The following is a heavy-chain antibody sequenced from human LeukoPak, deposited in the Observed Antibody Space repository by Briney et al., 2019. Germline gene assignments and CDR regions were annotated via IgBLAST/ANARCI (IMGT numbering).Heavy chain of an antibody. V-gene: IGHV3-48*04. J-gene: IGHJ4*02. CDR2: ITSSSTTM. CDR3: AMSFDY. Sequence: GGSLRLSCAASGFTFSAYSMNWVRQAPGKGLEWVSSITSSSTTMYYADSVKGRFTISRDNAKNSLYLQMNSLRAEDTAVYYCAMSFDYWGQGTLATVSP. CDR1: GFTFSAYS.